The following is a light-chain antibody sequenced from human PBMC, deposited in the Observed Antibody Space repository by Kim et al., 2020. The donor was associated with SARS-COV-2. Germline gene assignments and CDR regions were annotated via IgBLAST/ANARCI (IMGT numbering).Light chain of an antibody. J-gene: IGLJ2*01. Sequence: QSALTQPASVSGSPGQSITISCTGTSSDVGGYDFVSWYQQHPGKAPKLLIYDVSKRPSGVSNRFSASKSGNTASLTISGLQAVDAADYYCSSYTSSNTLVFGGGTQLAVL. V-gene: IGLV2-14*03. CDR2: DVS. CDR3: SSYTSSNTLV. CDR1: SSDVGGYDF.